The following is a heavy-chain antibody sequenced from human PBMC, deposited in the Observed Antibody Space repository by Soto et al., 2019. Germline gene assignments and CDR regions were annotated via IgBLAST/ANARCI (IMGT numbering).Heavy chain of an antibody. CDR3: ARFGAALWYDAGGSWMGPFDC. J-gene: IGHJ4*02. D-gene: IGHD3-10*01. CDR1: GGSFSGYY. V-gene: IGHV4-34*01. Sequence: SETLSLTCAVYGGSFSGYYWSWIRQPPGKGLEWIGEINQSGSTNYNPSLKSRVTISVDTSKNQFSLKLTSVTAADTALYYCARFGAALWYDAGGSWMGPFDCWGQGTMVTVSS. CDR2: INQSGST.